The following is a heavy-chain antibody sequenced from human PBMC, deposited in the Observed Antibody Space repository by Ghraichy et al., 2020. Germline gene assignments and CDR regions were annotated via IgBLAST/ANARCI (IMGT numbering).Heavy chain of an antibody. J-gene: IGHJ4*02. CDR3: ARDGPSPYSTSSYFDY. CDR1: GFIFNSYT. V-gene: IGHV3-21*06. D-gene: IGHD6-6*01. Sequence: GESLNISCAASGFIFNSYTMNWVRQAPGRGLEWVSSITSSGTYIHYADSLKGRFTISRDNAKNSLYLHMNSLRAEDTAVYYCARDGPSPYSTSSYFDYWGQGTLVTVSS. CDR2: ITSSGTYI.